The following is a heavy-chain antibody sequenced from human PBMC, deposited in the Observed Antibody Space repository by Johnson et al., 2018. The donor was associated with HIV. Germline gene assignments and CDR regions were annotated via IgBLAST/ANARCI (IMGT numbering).Heavy chain of an antibody. D-gene: IGHD1-20*01. CDR3: ASSITGAHRVVFDI. CDR2: IGTAGDT. V-gene: IGHV3-13*01. CDR1: GFTFSSYD. Sequence: MQLVESGGGLVQPGGSLRLSCAASGFTFSSYDMHWVRQATGKGLEWVSAIGTAGDTYYPGSVKGRFTISRENAKNSLYLQMNSLRAGDTAVYYCASSITGAHRVVFDIWGQGTMVTASS. J-gene: IGHJ3*02.